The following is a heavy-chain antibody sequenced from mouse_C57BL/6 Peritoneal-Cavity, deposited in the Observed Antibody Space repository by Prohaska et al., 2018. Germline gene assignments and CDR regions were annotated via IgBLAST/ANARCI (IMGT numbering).Heavy chain of an antibody. CDR3: TRGGDGSSYGYFDV. Sequence: HVQLQQSGAELVRPGASVTLSCKASGYTFTDYEMHWVKQTPVHGLEWIGAIDPETGGTAYNQKFKGKAILTADKSSSTAYMELRSLTSEDSAVYYCTRGGDGSSYGYFDVWGTGTTVTVSS. CDR1: GYTFTDYE. CDR2: IDPETGGT. D-gene: IGHD1-1*01. V-gene: IGHV1-15*01. J-gene: IGHJ1*03.